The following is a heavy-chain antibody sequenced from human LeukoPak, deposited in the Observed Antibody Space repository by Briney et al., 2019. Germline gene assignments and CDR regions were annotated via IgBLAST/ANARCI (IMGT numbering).Heavy chain of an antibody. J-gene: IGHJ4*02. V-gene: IGHV4-4*07. CDR2: IYTSGST. CDR3: ARVGDDYVWGSYRPQYYFDY. D-gene: IGHD3-16*02. CDR1: GGSISSYY. Sequence: PSETLSLTCTVSGGSISSYYWSWIRQPAGKGLEWIGRIYTSGSTNYNPSLKSRVTISVDTSKNQFSLKLSSVTAADTAVYYCARVGDDYVWGSYRPQYYFDYWGQGPWSPSPQ.